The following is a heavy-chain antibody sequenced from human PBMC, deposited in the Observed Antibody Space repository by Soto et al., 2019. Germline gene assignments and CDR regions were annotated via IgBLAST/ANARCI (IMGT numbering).Heavy chain of an antibody. CDR2: IYHSGTF. CDR3: VRSVPAATWQYSGMDV. Sequence: QVRLQESGPGLVEPSGTLSLTCAVSCDSVSSSSCWSWVRQPPGTGLEWIGEIYHSGTFNYNPSLASRVSVSVVKSRNQLSLNLQSVTAADTAVYYCVRSVPAATWQYSGMDVWGQGTTVTVSS. CDR1: CDSVSSSSC. J-gene: IGHJ6*02. V-gene: IGHV4-4*02. D-gene: IGHD2-2*01.